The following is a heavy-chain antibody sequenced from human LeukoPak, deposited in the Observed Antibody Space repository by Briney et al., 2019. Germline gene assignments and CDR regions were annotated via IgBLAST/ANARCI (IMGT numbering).Heavy chain of an antibody. CDR3: ARESLRGVIGY. V-gene: IGHV4-59*01. J-gene: IGHJ4*02. CDR2: IYYSGST. D-gene: IGHD3-16*02. Sequence: SETLSLTCTVSGGSISSYYWSWIRQPPGKGLEWIGYIYYSGSTNYNPSLKSRVTISVDTSKNQFSLKLSSVTAADTAVYYCARESLRGVIGYWGQGTLVTVSS. CDR1: GGSISSYY.